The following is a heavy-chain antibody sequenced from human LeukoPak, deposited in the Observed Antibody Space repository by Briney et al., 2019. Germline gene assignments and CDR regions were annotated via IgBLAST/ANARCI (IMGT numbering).Heavy chain of an antibody. CDR3: ARGSFFDY. CDR1: SGFISSDSYY. J-gene: IGHJ4*02. CDR2: IYTSGST. Sequence: SETLSLTCTVTSGFISSDSYYWNWIRQPAGKGLEWIGRIYTSGSTKYNPTLKSRVTILVDTSKNQFSLKLRSVTAADTAVYYCARGSFFDYWGQGTLVTVSS. V-gene: IGHV4-61*02.